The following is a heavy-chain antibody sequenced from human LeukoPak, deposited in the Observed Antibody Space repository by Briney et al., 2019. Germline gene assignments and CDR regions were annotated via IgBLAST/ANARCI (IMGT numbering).Heavy chain of an antibody. CDR3: AKVGSSSSELDY. V-gene: IGHV3-23*01. CDR2: ISGSGGRT. CDR1: GFTFGSYA. J-gene: IGHJ4*02. Sequence: GGSLRLSCAASGFTFGSYAMSWVRQAPGKGLEWISSISGSGGRTYYADSVKGRFTISRDNSKNTLYLQMNSLRAEDTAVYYCAKVGSSSSELDYWGQGTLVTVSS. D-gene: IGHD6-6*01.